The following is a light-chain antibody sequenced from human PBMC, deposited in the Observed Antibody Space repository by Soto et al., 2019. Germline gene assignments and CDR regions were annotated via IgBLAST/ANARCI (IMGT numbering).Light chain of an antibody. V-gene: IGKV1-5*01. J-gene: IGKJ2*01. CDR2: DAS. CDR1: QSISSW. CDR3: QQYGSYSSFT. Sequence: DIQMTQSPSPLSASVGARVTITCRASQSISSWLAWYQQKPGKAPKVLIYDASSLESGVPSRFSGSGSGTEFTLTISSLQPDDSATYYCQQYGSYSSFTFGQGTKLEIK.